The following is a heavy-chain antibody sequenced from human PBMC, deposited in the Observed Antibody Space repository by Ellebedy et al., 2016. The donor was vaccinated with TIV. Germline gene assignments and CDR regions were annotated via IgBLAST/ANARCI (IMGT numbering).Heavy chain of an antibody. CDR2: IKSQTDGGTA. Sequence: GGSLRLXXAASGLTVSDASMTWVRQAPGKGLEWVGRIKSQTDGGTADYAAPVKGRFIISRDDSKTTLYLQMNSLTLEDTAVYYCSTLDNYGGNTPFDFWGQGSLVTVSS. CDR1: GLTVSDAS. CDR3: STLDNYGGNTPFDF. J-gene: IGHJ4*02. V-gene: IGHV3-15*01. D-gene: IGHD4-23*01.